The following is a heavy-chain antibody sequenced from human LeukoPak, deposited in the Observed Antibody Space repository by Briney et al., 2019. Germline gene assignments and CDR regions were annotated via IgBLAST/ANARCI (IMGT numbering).Heavy chain of an antibody. CDR3: ARDVSNRHLDC. CDR1: GLTVSSNY. V-gene: IGHV3-66*01. Sequence: PGGSLRLSCAASGLTVSSNYNSWVRQAPGKGLEWVSVIYVDGTTYYADSVKGRFTISRDNSKNTLYLQMNSLRADDTAVYFCARDVSNRHLDCWGQGTLVTVSS. D-gene: IGHD1-14*01. J-gene: IGHJ4*02. CDR2: IYVDGTT.